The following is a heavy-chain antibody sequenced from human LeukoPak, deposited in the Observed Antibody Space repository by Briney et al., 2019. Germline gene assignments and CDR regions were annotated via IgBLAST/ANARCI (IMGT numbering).Heavy chain of an antibody. D-gene: IGHD3-22*01. Sequence: GASVKVSCKASGYTFTSYAMNWVRQAPGQGLEWMGWINTNTGNPTYAQGFTGRFVFSLDTSVSTAYLQLSSLKAEDTAVYYCAREERYYYDSSATDYWGQGTLVTVSS. CDR3: AREERYYYDSSATDY. J-gene: IGHJ4*02. CDR2: INTNTGNP. V-gene: IGHV7-4-1*02. CDR1: GYTFTSYA.